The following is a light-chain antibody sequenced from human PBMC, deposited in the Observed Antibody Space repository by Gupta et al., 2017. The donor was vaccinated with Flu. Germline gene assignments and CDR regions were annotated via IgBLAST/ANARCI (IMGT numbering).Light chain of an antibody. V-gene: IGLV3-1*01. Sequence: SYELTQPHSVSVSPGQTASIACSGDKLGHKFVCWYQLKPGQSPLLVIYQDTKRPSGIPERFSGSNTGNTASLTIRGTQAMDEADYFCQAWDSSTAIFGGGTKLTVL. J-gene: IGLJ2*01. CDR2: QDT. CDR3: QAWDSSTAI. CDR1: KLGHKF.